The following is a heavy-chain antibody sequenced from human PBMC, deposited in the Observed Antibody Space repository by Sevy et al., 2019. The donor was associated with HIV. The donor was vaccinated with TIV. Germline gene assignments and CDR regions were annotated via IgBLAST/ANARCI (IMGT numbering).Heavy chain of an antibody. D-gene: IGHD3-22*01. CDR1: GGSFSGYY. CDR3: ARGTYYYDSSGYSAFYYYYYGMDV. CDR2: INHSGST. J-gene: IGHJ6*02. Sequence: SETLSLTCAVYGGSFSGYYWSWIRQPPGEGLEWIGEINHSGSTNYNPSLKSRVTISVDTSKNQFSLKLSSVTAADTAVYYCARGTYYYDSSGYSAFYYYYYGMDVWGQGTTVTVSS. V-gene: IGHV4-34*01.